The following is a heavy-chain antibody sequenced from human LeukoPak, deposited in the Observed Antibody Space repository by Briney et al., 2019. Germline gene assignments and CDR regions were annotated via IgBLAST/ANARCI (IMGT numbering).Heavy chain of an antibody. Sequence: ASVKVSCKASGYTFTSYYMHWVRQAPGQGLEWMGIINPSGGSTSYEQKFQGRVTMTRDTSTSTVYMELSSLRSEDTAVYYCARDLWISSKIGYYFLVGYWGQGTLVTVSS. V-gene: IGHV1-46*01. CDR2: INPSGGST. J-gene: IGHJ4*02. CDR3: ARDLWISSKIGYYFLVGY. CDR1: GYTFTSYY. D-gene: IGHD3-22*01.